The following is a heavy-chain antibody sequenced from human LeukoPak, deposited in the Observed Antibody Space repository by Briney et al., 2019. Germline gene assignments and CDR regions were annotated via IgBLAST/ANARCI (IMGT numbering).Heavy chain of an antibody. CDR2: IHRSGSP. J-gene: IGHJ4*02. V-gene: IGHV4-4*02. Sequence: PSETLSLTCTVSLDSTTSNFWSWVRQPPGKGLEWIGEIHRSGSPNYNPSLQSRVTISIDRSRNQIVLELSSVTAADTAVYYCARESGYYDSSGYLSYFDYWGQGTLVTVSS. CDR3: ARESGYYDSSGYLSYFDY. CDR1: LDSTTSNF. D-gene: IGHD3-22*01.